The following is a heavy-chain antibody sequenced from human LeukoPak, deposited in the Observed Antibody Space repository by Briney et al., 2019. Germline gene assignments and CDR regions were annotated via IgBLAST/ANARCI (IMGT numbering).Heavy chain of an antibody. V-gene: IGHV4-30-2*01. CDR3: ARDRDLRSGWHAGFDY. Sequence: SETLSLTCAVSGGSIGSGGYSWSWIRQPPGKGLEWIGYIYHSGSTYYNPSLKSRVTISVDRSKNQFSLKLSSVTAADTAVYYCARDRDLRSGWHAGFDYWGQGTLVTVSS. D-gene: IGHD6-19*01. J-gene: IGHJ4*02. CDR2: IYHSGST. CDR1: GGSIGSGGYS.